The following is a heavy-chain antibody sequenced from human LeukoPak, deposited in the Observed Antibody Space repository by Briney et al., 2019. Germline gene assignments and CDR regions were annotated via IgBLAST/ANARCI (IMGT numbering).Heavy chain of an antibody. CDR1: GGSISSSSYY. V-gene: IGHV4-39*01. Sequence: SETLSLTCTVSGGSISSSSYYWGWIRQPPGKGLEWIGSIYYSGSTYYNPSLKSRVTISVDTSKDQFSLKLSSVTAADTAVYYCARTSSSPLGVDYWGQGTLVTVSS. D-gene: IGHD6-6*01. CDR2: IYYSGST. CDR3: ARTSSSPLGVDY. J-gene: IGHJ4*02.